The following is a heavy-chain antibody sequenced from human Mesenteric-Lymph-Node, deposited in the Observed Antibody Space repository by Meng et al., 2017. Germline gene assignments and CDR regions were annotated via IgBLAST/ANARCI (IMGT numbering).Heavy chain of an antibody. CDR3: ARNLNGFDP. CDR2: IWHSGST. V-gene: IGHV4-4*02. J-gene: IGHJ5*02. CDR1: GGSISSANW. Sequence: SETLSLTCAVSGGSISSANWWSWVRQSPGKGLEWIGEIWHSGSTHYNPSLKSRVTISVDKSKNQFSLILNSVTDADTAVYYCARNLNGFDPWGQGTLVTVSS.